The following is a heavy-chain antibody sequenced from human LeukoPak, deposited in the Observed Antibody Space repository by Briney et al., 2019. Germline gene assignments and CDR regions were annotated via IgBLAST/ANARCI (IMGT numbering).Heavy chain of an antibody. J-gene: IGHJ6*02. V-gene: IGHV1-69*13. CDR2: IIPIFGTA. D-gene: IGHD3-22*01. CDR3: ARDRYYDSSGYYYAGLRNSELPAGEIYGMDV. CDR1: GGTFSSYA. Sequence: GASVKVSCKASGGTFSSYAISWVRQAPGQGLEWMGGIIPIFGTANYAQKFQGRVTITADESTSTAYMELSSLRSEDTAVFYCARDRYYDSSGYYYAGLRNSELPAGEIYGMDVWGQGTTVTVSS.